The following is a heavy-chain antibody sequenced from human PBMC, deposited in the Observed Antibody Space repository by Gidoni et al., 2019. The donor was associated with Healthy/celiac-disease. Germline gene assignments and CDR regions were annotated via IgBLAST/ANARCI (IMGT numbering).Heavy chain of an antibody. CDR1: GFSLSNARMG. Sequence: QVTLKESGPVLVKPTETLKLTGTVSGFSLSNARMGVSWISQPPGKALEWLAHIFSNDEKSYSTSLKSRLTISKDTSNSQVVLTMTNMDPVDTATYYCARSHRDSGCADYWGQGTLVTVSS. J-gene: IGHJ4*02. D-gene: IGHD6-19*01. V-gene: IGHV2-26*01. CDR2: IFSNDEK. CDR3: ARSHRDSGCADY.